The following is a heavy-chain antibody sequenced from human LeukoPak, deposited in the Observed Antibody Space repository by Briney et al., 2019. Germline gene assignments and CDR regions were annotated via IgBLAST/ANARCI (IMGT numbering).Heavy chain of an antibody. Sequence: PSETLSLTCTVSGGSISSSSYYWGWIRQPPGKGLEWIGSIYYSGSTYYNPSLKSRVTISVDTSNNRFSLKLNSVTAADTAVYYCARGGAFLTDWGQGTLVTVSS. CDR2: IYYSGST. CDR1: GGSISSSSYY. CDR3: ARGGAFLTD. V-gene: IGHV4-39*07. D-gene: IGHD1-26*01. J-gene: IGHJ4*02.